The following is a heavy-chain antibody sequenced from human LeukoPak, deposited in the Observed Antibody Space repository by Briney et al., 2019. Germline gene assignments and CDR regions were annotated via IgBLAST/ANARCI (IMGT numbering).Heavy chain of an antibody. CDR3: ARRRMANPFDY. CDR2: IYYSGST. Sequence: SETLSLTCTVSGGSISSSSYYWGWIRQPPGKGLEWIGSIYYSGSTYYNPSLKSRVTISVDTSKNQFSLKLSSMTAADTAVYYCARRRMANPFDYWGQGTLVTVSS. D-gene: IGHD5-24*01. CDR1: GGSISSSSYY. J-gene: IGHJ4*02. V-gene: IGHV4-39*01.